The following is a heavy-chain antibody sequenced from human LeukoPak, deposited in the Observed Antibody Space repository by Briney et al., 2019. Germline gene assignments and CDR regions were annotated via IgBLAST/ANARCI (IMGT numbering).Heavy chain of an antibody. CDR2: INGSGGST. V-gene: IGHV3-23*01. Sequence: GSLELSRGTSGFHFSSYAINWVRPAPGEGLEGVPAINGSGGSTYYADSVKGRFTISRDNSKNTLYLQMNSLRAEDTAVYYCAKVREPAAPPSPHWFDPWGQGTLVTVSS. CDR3: AKVREPAAPPSPHWFDP. J-gene: IGHJ5*02. D-gene: IGHD2-2*01. CDR1: GFHFSSYA.